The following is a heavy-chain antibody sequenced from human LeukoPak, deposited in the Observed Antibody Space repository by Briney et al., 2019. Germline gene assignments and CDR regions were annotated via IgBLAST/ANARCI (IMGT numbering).Heavy chain of an antibody. CDR2: ISGSGGST. V-gene: IGHV3-23*01. Sequence: TGGSLRLSCAASGFTFSSYAMSWVRQAPGKGLEWVSAISGSGGSTYYAGSVKGRFTISRDNSKNTLYLQMNSLRAEDTAVYYCAKKLLWFGERAFDIWGQGTMVTVSS. CDR1: GFTFSSYA. CDR3: AKKLLWFGERAFDI. J-gene: IGHJ3*02. D-gene: IGHD3-10*01.